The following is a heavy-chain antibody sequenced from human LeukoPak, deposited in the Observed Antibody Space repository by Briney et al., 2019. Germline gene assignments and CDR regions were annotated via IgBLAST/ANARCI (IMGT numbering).Heavy chain of an antibody. J-gene: IGHJ4*02. CDR3: ARHKSPLPLH. V-gene: IGHV4-4*07. D-gene: IGHD3-10*01. Sequence: SETLSLTCTVSGGSISSYYWSWIRQPAGKEVEWIGRFYTSGSTNYNPSLKSRVTMSVDTSKNQFSLKLSSVTAADTAVYYCARHKSPLPLHWGQGTLVTVSS. CDR1: GGSISSYY. CDR2: FYTSGST.